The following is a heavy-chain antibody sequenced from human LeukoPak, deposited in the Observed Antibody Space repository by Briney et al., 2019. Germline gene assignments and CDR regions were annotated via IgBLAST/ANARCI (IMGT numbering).Heavy chain of an antibody. D-gene: IGHD2-15*01. CDR3: ARVVRFGSGGIDY. CDR2: IKQDGSEK. V-gene: IGHV3-7*01. CDR1: GFTFSSYW. J-gene: IGHJ4*02. Sequence: GGSLRLSCAASGFTFSSYWMSWVRQAPGKGLEWVANIKQDGSEKYYVDSVKGRFTISRDNAKNSLYLQMNSLRAEDTAVYYCARVVRFGSGGIDYWGQGTLVTVSS.